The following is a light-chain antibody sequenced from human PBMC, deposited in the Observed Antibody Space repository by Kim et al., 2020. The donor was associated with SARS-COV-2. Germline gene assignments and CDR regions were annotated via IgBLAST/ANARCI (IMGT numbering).Light chain of an antibody. CDR2: YDS. CDR1: NIGSKS. J-gene: IGLJ3*02. CDR3: QVWDGGSDHVV. V-gene: IGLV3-21*04. Sequence: ARGTTARITCGGNNIGSKSVHWYQQKSGPAPVLVIYYDSDRPSGIPERFSGSNSGNTATLTISRLEAGDEADYYCQVWDGGSDHVVFGGGTQLTVL.